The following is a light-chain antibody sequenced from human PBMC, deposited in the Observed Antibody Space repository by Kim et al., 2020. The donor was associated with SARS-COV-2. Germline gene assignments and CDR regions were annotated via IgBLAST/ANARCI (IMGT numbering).Light chain of an antibody. CDR2: LGS. V-gene: IGKV2-28*01. Sequence: DIVMTQSPLSLPVTPGEPASISCRSSQSLLYSNGKNYLSWYLQKPGQSPQLLIYLGSNRASGVPDRFSDSGSGTDFTLEISRVEAEDVGVYYCMQGLQIALTFGGGTKVDIK. CDR1: QSLLYSNGKNY. CDR3: MQGLQIALT. J-gene: IGKJ4*01.